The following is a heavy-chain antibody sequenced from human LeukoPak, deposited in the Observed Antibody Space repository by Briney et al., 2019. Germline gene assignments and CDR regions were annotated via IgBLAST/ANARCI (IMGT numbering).Heavy chain of an antibody. CDR3: ARDFIPKILGSGSYYKTFPLGWFDP. CDR1: GGTFSSYA. CDR2: IIPIFGTT. D-gene: IGHD3-10*01. J-gene: IGHJ5*02. V-gene: IGHV1-69*01. Sequence: SVKVSCKASGGTFSSYAISWVRQAPGQGLEWMGGIIPIFGTTNYAQKYQSRVTTTADESTSTAYMELSSLRSEDTAVYYCARDFIPKILGSGSYYKTFPLGWFDPWGQGTLVTVSS.